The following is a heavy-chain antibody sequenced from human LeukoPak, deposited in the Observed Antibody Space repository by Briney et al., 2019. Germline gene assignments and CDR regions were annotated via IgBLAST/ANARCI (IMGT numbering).Heavy chain of an antibody. V-gene: IGHV3-30*02. J-gene: IGHJ4*02. CDR3: AKQRGYTYDSDSFDC. D-gene: IGHD5-18*01. Sequence: GGSLRLSCAASGFTFSSYAMHWVRQAPGKGLEWVSFIRYDGSDAYYADSVKGRVTISRDNFKNILFLEMNSLRAEDTAVYYCAKQRGYTYDSDSFDCWGQGTQVTVSS. CDR1: GFTFSSYA. CDR2: IRYDGSDA.